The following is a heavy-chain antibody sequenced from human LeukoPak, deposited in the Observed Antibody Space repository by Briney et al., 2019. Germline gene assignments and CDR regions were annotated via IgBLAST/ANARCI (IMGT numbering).Heavy chain of an antibody. CDR2: IRCDGSNK. J-gene: IGHJ4*02. Sequence: GGSLRLSCAASGFTFSSYGMHWVRQAPGKGLEWVAFIRCDGSNKYYADSVKGRFTISRDNSKNTPYLQMNSLRAEDTAVYYCAKDIYDFWSGSFDYWGQGTLVTVSS. D-gene: IGHD3-3*01. CDR3: AKDIYDFWSGSFDY. V-gene: IGHV3-30*02. CDR1: GFTFSSYG.